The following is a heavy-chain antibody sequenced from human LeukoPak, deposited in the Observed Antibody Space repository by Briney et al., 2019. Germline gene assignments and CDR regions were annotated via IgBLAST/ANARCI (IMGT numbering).Heavy chain of an antibody. CDR3: TRNYNTQDFDY. CDR2: IRSSPNGGTT. J-gene: IGHJ4*02. CDR1: GFTFSVFA. D-gene: IGHD3-22*01. Sequence: PGGSLRLSCTTSGFTFSVFAINWVRQAPGKGLEWVGIIRSSPNGGTTEYGASVKGRFIISRDDSKNIAYLQMNSLKTEDTAVYYCTRNYNTQDFDYWGQGILVTVSS. V-gene: IGHV3-49*04.